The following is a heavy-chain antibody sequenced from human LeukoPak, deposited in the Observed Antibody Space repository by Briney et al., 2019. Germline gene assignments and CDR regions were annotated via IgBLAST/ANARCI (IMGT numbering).Heavy chain of an antibody. CDR2: LDYTGNNQ. V-gene: IGHV3-30*02. J-gene: IGHJ5*02. CDR3: VKDVHYLGSYRESLDP. Sequence: GGALRLSCATSGFTFKNYGMHWVRQAPGKGLEWVTFLDYTGNNQYYADSMKGRLTISRDNSKNTVFLQMNNLRLEDTAIYYCVKDVHYLGSYRESLDPWGQGTLVTVSS. CDR1: GFTFKNYG. D-gene: IGHD3-10*01.